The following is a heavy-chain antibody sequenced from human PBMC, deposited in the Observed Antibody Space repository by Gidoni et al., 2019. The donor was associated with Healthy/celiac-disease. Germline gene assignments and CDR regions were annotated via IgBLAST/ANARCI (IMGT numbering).Heavy chain of an antibody. CDR2: IWYDGSNK. J-gene: IGHJ5*02. CDR1: SSYG. V-gene: IGHV3-33*01. CDR3: ARETPGDYEWFDP. D-gene: IGHD4-17*01. Sequence: SSYGMHWVRQAPGKGLEWVAVIWYDGSNKYYADSVKGRFTISRDNSKNTLYLQMNSLRAEDTAVYYCARETPGDYEWFDPWGQGTLVTVSS.